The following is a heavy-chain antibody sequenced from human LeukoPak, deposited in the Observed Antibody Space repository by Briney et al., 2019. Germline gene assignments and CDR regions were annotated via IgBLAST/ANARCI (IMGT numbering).Heavy chain of an antibody. CDR3: TTDFWSGPHFEVDP. V-gene: IGHV3-15*01. D-gene: IGHD3-3*01. CDR1: GFTFSSYA. CDR2: IKSKTDGGTT. Sequence: GRSLRLSCAASGFTFSSYAMHWVRQAPGKGLEWVGRIKSKTDGGTTDYAAPVKGRFTISRDDSKNTLYLQMNSLKTEDTAVYYCTTDFWSGPHFEVDPWGQGTLVTVSS. J-gene: IGHJ5*02.